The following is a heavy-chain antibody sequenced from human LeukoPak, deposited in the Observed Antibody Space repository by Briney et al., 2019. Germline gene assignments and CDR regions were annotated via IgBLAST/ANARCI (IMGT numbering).Heavy chain of an antibody. CDR2: INRDGSST. V-gene: IGHV3-74*01. D-gene: IGHD3-22*01. CDR3: ARAGGYYYDSSGYHDAFDI. Sequence: GGSLRLSCAASGIIFSNYWMHWVRQAPGKGLVWVSRINRDGSSTSYADSVKGRFTISRDNAKNTLYLQMNSLRAEDTAVYYCARAGGYYYDSSGYHDAFDIWGQGTMVTVSS. J-gene: IGHJ3*02. CDR1: GIIFSNYW.